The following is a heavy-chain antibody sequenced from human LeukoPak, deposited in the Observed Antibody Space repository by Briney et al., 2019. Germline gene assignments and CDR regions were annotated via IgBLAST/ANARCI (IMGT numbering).Heavy chain of an antibody. Sequence: GGSLRLSCAASGFTFSNYWMSWVRQVPGKGREWVANIKQYGSEKYYVDSVKGRFTISRDNAKNSLYLQMNSLRAEDTAVYYCARGDYFGSGTSFIDAFDIWGQGTMVTVS. J-gene: IGHJ3*02. D-gene: IGHD3-10*01. CDR2: IKQYGSEK. CDR3: ARGDYFGSGTSFIDAFDI. V-gene: IGHV3-7*01. CDR1: GFTFSNYW.